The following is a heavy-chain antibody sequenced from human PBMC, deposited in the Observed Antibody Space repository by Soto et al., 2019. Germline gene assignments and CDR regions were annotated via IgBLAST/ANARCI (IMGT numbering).Heavy chain of an antibody. V-gene: IGHV4-30-2*01. J-gene: IGHJ6*02. CDR2: IYHSGST. CDR3: ARVPVTIGYGMDV. Sequence: QLQLQESGSGLVKPSQTLSLTCAVSGGSISSDTCSWSWIRQPPGKGLEWIGYIYHSGSTDYNPSLTRRASISVDQSRNQFSLKLSSVSAADPAVYFCARVPVTIGYGMDVWGQGTKVTVSS. CDR1: GGSISSDTCS. D-gene: IGHD4-17*01.